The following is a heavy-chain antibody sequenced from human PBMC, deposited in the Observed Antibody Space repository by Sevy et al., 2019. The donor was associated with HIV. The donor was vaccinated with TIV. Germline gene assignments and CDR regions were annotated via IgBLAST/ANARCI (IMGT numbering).Heavy chain of an antibody. V-gene: IGHV3-30-3*01. Sequence: GGSLRLSCAASGFTFSSYAMHWVRQAPGEGLEWVAVISYDGSNKYYADSVKGRFTISRDNSRNTLYLQMNSLRAEDTAVYYCARGGTSEIYYYYYGMDVWGQGTTVTVSS. CDR3: ARGGTSEIYYYYYGMDV. J-gene: IGHJ6*02. CDR1: GFTFSSYA. D-gene: IGHD2-2*01. CDR2: ISYDGSNK.